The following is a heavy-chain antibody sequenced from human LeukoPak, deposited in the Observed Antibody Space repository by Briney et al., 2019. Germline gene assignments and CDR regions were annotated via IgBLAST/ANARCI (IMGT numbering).Heavy chain of an antibody. CDR1: GGSISSGGYY. CDR2: IYYSGST. V-gene: IGHV4-31*03. Sequence: NPSETLSLTCTVSGGSISSGGYYWSWIRQHPGKGLEWIGYIYYSGSTYYNPSLKSRVTISVDTSKNQFSLKLSSVTAADTAVYYCARVIAAADSVNWFDPWGQGTLVTVSS. D-gene: IGHD6-13*01. J-gene: IGHJ5*02. CDR3: ARVIAAADSVNWFDP.